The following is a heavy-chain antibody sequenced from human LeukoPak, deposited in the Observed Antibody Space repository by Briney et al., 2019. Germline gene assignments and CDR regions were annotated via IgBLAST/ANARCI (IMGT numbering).Heavy chain of an antibody. V-gene: IGHV3-30*04. J-gene: IGHJ4*02. CDR2: ISYDGSNK. CDR1: GFTFSSYA. CDR3: TTDPPYYYDSSGHDY. D-gene: IGHD3-22*01. Sequence: GGSLRLSCAASGFTFSSYAMHWVRQAPGKGLEGVAVISYDGSNKYYVDSVKGRFTISRDNSKNTLYLQMNSLRAEDTAVYYCTTDPPYYYDSSGHDYWGQGTLVTVSS.